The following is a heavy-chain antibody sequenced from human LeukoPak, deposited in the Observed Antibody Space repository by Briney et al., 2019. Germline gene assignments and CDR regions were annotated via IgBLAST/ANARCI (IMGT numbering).Heavy chain of an antibody. V-gene: IGHV1-69*13. D-gene: IGHD2-15*01. CDR1: GGTFSSYA. J-gene: IGHJ5*02. Sequence: ASVKVSCKASGGTFSSYAISWVRQAPGQGLEWMGGIIPIFGTANYAQKFQGRVTITADESTSAAYMELSSLRSEDTAVYYCARDLGPTQDRRNWFDPWGRGTLVTVSS. CDR3: ARDLGPTQDRRNWFDP. CDR2: IIPIFGTA.